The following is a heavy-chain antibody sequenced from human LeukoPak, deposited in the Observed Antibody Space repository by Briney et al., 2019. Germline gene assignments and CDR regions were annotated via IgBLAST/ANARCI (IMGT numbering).Heavy chain of an antibody. CDR2: ISGSAGGT. CDR3: AKDRIQLWPMGPFDY. D-gene: IGHD5-18*01. CDR1: GITLSNYG. J-gene: IGHJ4*02. Sequence: GGSLRLSCAVSGITLSNYGMSWVRQAPGKGLEWVAGISGSAGGTNYANSVKGRFTISRDNSRNTLYLQMNSLRAEDTAVYYCAKDRIQLWPMGPFDYWGQGTLVTVSS. V-gene: IGHV3-23*01.